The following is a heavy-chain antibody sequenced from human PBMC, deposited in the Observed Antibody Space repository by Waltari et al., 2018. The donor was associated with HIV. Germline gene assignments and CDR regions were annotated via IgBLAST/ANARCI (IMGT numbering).Heavy chain of an antibody. J-gene: IGHJ4*02. CDR2: SYYSGST. CDR3: ARVYGGNSVSYFDY. Sequence: QLQLQESGPGLVKPSETLSLTCTVSGGSISSSSYYWGWIRQPPGKGLEWIGSSYYSGSTYDNPARKSRVTIAVDTAKNQFSLKLSSVTAADTAVYYCARVYGGNSVSYFDYWGQGTLVTVSS. CDR1: GGSISSSSYY. D-gene: IGHD2-21*02. V-gene: IGHV4-39*01.